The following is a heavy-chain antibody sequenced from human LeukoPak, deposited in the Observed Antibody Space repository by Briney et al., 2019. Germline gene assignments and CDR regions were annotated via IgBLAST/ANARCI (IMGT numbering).Heavy chain of an antibody. CDR1: GYTFTCYY. D-gene: IGHD2-8*01. Sequence: ASVEVSCKASGYTFTCYYMHWVRQAPGQGIEWMGWINPNSGGTNYAQQFQSSVTMTSDTSISTPYMELTGLRFDGTAVHYCASVGPRLYYNPELGPWRPGTLVTVSS. J-gene: IGHJ5*02. CDR3: ASVGPRLYYNPELGP. CDR2: INPNSGGT. V-gene: IGHV1-2*02.